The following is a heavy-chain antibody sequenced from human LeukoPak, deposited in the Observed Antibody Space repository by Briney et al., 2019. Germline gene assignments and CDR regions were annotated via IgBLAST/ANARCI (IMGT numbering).Heavy chain of an antibody. CDR1: GGSISSYY. D-gene: IGHD3-3*01. Sequence: PSETLSLTCTVSGGSISSYYWSWIRQPPGKGLEWIGYIYCSGSTYYNPSLKSRVTISVDTSKNQFSLKLSSETAADTAVYYCARRRRFLEWLDAFDIWGQGTMVTVSS. V-gene: IGHV4-59*08. CDR3: ARRRRFLEWLDAFDI. CDR2: IYCSGST. J-gene: IGHJ3*02.